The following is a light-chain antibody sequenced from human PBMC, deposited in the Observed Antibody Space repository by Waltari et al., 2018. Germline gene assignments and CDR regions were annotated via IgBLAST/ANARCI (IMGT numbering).Light chain of an antibody. CDR1: NIETKS. V-gene: IGLV3-21*04. CDR3: QVWDDTTNSGV. Sequence: YVVTQPPSVSVAPGKTATLTCGGQNIETKSVNWYQQKSGQAPVLVMFYDTDRPPGIPARFSGPNSGNTATLTISWVEAGDEADYHCQVWDDTTNSGVFGGGTRLSVL. J-gene: IGLJ3*02. CDR2: YDT.